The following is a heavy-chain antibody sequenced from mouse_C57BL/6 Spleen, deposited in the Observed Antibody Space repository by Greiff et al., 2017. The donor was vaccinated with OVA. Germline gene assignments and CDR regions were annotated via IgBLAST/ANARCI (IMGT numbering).Heavy chain of an antibody. CDR3: ARSPGRYQGYFDV. D-gene: IGHD1-1*01. J-gene: IGHJ1*03. Sequence: QVQLQQSGPELVKPGASVKISCKASGYAFSSSWMNWVKQRPGKGLEWIGRIYPGDGDTNYNGKFKGKATLTADKSSSTAYMQLSSLTSEDSAVYVCARSPGRYQGYFDVWGTGTTVTVSS. CDR2: IYPGDGDT. V-gene: IGHV1-82*01. CDR1: GYAFSSSW.